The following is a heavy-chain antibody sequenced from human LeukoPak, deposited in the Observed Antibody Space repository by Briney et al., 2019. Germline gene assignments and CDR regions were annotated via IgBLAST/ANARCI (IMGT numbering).Heavy chain of an antibody. Sequence: GSLRLSCAASGFTFDDYAMHWVRQAPGKGLEWVSLISWDGGSTYYADSVKGRFTISRDNSKNSLYLQMNSLRAEDTALYHCAKPTSTGYSYGLVYWGQGTLVTVSS. CDR1: GFTFDDYA. J-gene: IGHJ4*02. D-gene: IGHD5-18*01. CDR2: ISWDGGST. CDR3: AKPTSTGYSYGLVY. V-gene: IGHV3-43D*04.